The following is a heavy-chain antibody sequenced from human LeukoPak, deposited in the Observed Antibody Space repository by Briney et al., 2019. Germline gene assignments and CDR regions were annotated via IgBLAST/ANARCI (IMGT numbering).Heavy chain of an antibody. J-gene: IGHJ4*02. Sequence: NPSETLSLTCAVYGGSFSGYYWSWIRQPPGKGLEWIGEINHSGSTNYNPSLKSRVTISVDTSKNQFSLKLSSVTAADTAVYYCARGGSIFGVVTQGVFDYWGQGTLVTVSS. V-gene: IGHV4-34*01. CDR1: GGSFSGYY. CDR3: ARGGSIFGVVTQGVFDY. D-gene: IGHD3-3*01. CDR2: INHSGST.